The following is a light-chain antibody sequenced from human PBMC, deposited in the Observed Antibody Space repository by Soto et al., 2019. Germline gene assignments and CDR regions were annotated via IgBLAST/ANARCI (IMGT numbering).Light chain of an antibody. CDR1: SGHSTYA. Sequence: QTVVTQSPSASASLGASVKLTCTLSSGHSTYAIAWHQQQPEKGPRYLMKLNSDGSHIKGDGIPDRFSGSSSGAERYLTISSLQSEDEADYYCQTWGTGFWVFGGGTKLTVL. CDR2: LNSDGSH. V-gene: IGLV4-69*01. CDR3: QTWGTGFWV. J-gene: IGLJ3*02.